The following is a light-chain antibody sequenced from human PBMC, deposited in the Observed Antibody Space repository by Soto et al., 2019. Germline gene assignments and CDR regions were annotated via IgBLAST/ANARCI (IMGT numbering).Light chain of an antibody. CDR2: EAS. CDR1: SSNIGSYTL. V-gene: IGLV2-23*01. CDR3: CSYAGSSTWV. Sequence: QSVLTQPASVSGSPGQSITISCTGTSSNIGSYTLVSWFQQHPGKAPKLLIYEASRRPSGVSNRFSDSKSGNTASLTISGLQAEDEADYYCCSYAGSSTWVFGGGTKLTVL. J-gene: IGLJ3*02.